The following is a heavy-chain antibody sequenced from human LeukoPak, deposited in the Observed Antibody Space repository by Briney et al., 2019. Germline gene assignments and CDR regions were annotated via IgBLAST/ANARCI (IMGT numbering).Heavy chain of an antibody. V-gene: IGHV3-30-3*01. CDR3: VRDAQSGAFSDFDY. CDR2: ITHNGGTQ. Sequence: GGSLRLSCEASGFTFGNYAIHWVRQVPGEGLEWVAIITHNGGTQYYADSVKGRFTISRDNSQSTVFLQMNSLRPEDTAVYYCVRDAQSGAFSDFDYWGQGTLVTVSS. J-gene: IGHJ4*02. CDR1: GFTFGNYA. D-gene: IGHD1-26*01.